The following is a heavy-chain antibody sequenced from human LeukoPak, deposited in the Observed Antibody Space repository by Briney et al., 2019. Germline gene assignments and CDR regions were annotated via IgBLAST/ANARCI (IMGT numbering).Heavy chain of an antibody. J-gene: IGHJ4*02. CDR3: ATDRGWRTSGYYLYYFEY. V-gene: IGHV3-7*03. D-gene: IGHD3-3*01. Sequence: GGSLRLSCAASGFTFINYWMSWVRQAPGKGLEWVANMKQDGSVKYYVDSMKGRFTISRDNAKNSLYLQMSGLRAEDTAVYYCATDRGWRTSGYYLYYFEYWGQGTLVTYSS. CDR2: MKQDGSVK. CDR1: GFTFINYW.